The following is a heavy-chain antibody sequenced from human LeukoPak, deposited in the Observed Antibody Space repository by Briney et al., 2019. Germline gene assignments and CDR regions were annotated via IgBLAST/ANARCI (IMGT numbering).Heavy chain of an antibody. D-gene: IGHD3-22*01. CDR1: GFTVSGNY. V-gene: IGHV3-66*02. J-gene: IGHJ4*02. Sequence: GSLRLSCAASGFTVSGNYMSWVRQAPGKGLEWVSVIYSGGSTYYADSVKGRFTISRDNAKNSLYYCARGRGVNYDSSGYSDFDYWGQGTLVTVSS. CDR3: DFDY. CDR2: IYSGGST.